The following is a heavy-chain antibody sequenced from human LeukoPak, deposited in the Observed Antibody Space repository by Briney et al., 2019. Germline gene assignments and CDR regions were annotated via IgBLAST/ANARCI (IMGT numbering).Heavy chain of an antibody. CDR3: AKEVAARPAARIYYFDY. CDR2: ISGSDSST. D-gene: IGHD6-6*01. CDR1: GFTFSSYA. J-gene: IGHJ4*02. V-gene: IGHV3-23*01. Sequence: GGSLRLSCAASGFTFSSYAMSWVRQAPGKGLEWVSTISGSDSSTYYADSVKGRFSISRDNSKNTLYLQMNSLRAEDTAVYYCAKEVAARPAARIYYFDYWGQGTLVTVSS.